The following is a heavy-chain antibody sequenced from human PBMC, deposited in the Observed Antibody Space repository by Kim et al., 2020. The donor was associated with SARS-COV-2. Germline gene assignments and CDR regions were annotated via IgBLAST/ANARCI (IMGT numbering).Heavy chain of an antibody. CDR3: ARGSRIAAAGAYYYYYGMDV. D-gene: IGHD6-13*01. V-gene: IGHV4-39*07. CDR1: GGPISSSSYY. J-gene: IGHJ6*02. CDR2: IYYSGST. Sequence: SETLSLTCTVSGGPISSSSYYWGWIRQPPGKGLEWIGSIYYSGSTYYNPSLKSRVTISVDTSKNQFSLKLSSVTAADTAVYYCARGSRIAAAGAYYYYYGMDVWGQGTTVTVSS.